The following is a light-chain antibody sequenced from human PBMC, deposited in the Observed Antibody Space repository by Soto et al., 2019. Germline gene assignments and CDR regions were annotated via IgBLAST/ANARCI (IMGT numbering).Light chain of an antibody. V-gene: IGKV3-15*01. CDR2: GAS. J-gene: IGKJ4*01. Sequence: ETVMTQSPAALSVSPGQGAALSCRASQRVGNDVAWHQQKPGQAPRLLIYGASTRATAIPARFSASGSGTEFNLTITSLQSEDFAVYYCQQYNNWPLTFGGGTKVEIK. CDR3: QQYNNWPLT. CDR1: QRVGND.